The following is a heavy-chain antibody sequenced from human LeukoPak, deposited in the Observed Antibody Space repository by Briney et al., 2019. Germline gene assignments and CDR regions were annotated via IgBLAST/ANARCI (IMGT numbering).Heavy chain of an antibody. CDR3: ARDYRLRLGELSLYYYYYYMDV. D-gene: IGHD3-16*02. Sequence: PGGSLRLSCAASGFTFSSYSMNWVRQAPGKGLEWVSSISSSSSYIYYADSVKGRFTISRDNAKNSLYLQMNSLRAEDTAVYYCARDYRLRLGELSLYYYYYYMDVWGKGTTVTVSS. CDR2: ISSSSSYI. J-gene: IGHJ6*03. V-gene: IGHV3-21*01. CDR1: GFTFSSYS.